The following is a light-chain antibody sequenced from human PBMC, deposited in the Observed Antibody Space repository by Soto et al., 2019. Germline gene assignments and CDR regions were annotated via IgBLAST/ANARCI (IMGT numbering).Light chain of an antibody. CDR2: GAS. Sequence: EIVLTQSPGTLSLSPGERATLSCRASQSVRSNYLAWYQQKPGQAPRLLIYGASSRATGTPDRFSVSGPWTDFTLTIMTLETEDCAVYDCQQYGSSPMTFGHGTKVEIK. CDR3: QQYGSSPMT. CDR1: QSVRSNY. V-gene: IGKV3-20*01. J-gene: IGKJ1*01.